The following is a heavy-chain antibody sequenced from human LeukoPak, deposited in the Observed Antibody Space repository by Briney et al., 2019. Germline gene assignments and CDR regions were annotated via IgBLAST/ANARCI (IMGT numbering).Heavy chain of an antibody. J-gene: IGHJ4*02. CDR1: GFTFSSYA. Sequence: GGSLRLSCAASGFTFSSYAMSWVRQAPGKGLEWVSAISGSGGSTYYADSVKGRFTISRDNPKNTLYLQMNSLRAEDTAVYYCATNYDFWSGYYEEIKGIFDYWGQGTLVTVSS. V-gene: IGHV3-23*01. D-gene: IGHD3-3*01. CDR3: ATNYDFWSGYYEEIKGIFDY. CDR2: ISGSGGST.